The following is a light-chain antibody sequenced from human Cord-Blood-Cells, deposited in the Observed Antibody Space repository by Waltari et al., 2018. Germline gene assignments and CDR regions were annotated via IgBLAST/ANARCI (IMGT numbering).Light chain of an antibody. CDR2: GAS. Sequence: EIVMKQSPATLSVSPGERATLSCRASQSVSSNLAWYQQKPGHAPRLLIYGASTKATGIPARFSGSGSGTEFTLTISSLQSEDFAVYYCQQYNNWPLFTFGPGTKVDIK. V-gene: IGKV3-15*01. CDR1: QSVSSN. J-gene: IGKJ3*01. CDR3: QQYNNWPLFT.